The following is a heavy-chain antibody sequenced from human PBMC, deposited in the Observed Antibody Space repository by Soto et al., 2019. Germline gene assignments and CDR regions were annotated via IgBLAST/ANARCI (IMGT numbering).Heavy chain of an antibody. CDR3: ARSGSGSCWF. Sequence: PSETLSLPCTVSGGSVSSGRYYWSWIRQRPGKGLEWIGYIYYSGSTKYNPSLKSRVTISVDTSKTQYSLNLTSMTAADTAVYYCARSGSGSCWFGGRGTLVTVSS. V-gene: IGHV4-61*01. J-gene: IGHJ4*02. D-gene: IGHD6-19*01. CDR1: GGSVSSGRYY. CDR2: IYYSGST.